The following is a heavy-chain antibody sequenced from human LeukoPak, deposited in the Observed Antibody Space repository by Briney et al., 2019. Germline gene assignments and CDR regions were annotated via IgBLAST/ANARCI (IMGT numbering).Heavy chain of an antibody. CDR1: GFTFSSYG. CDR2: ISYDGSIE. CDR3: AKGISSGYFGY. V-gene: IGHV3-30*18. D-gene: IGHD3-22*01. Sequence: GGSLRLSCAASGFTFSSYGMHWVRQAPGKGLEWVAVISYDGSIEYYADSVKGRFSISGDNSKNTLYLQMNSPRAEDTALYYCAKGISSGYFGYWGQGTLVTVSS. J-gene: IGHJ4*02.